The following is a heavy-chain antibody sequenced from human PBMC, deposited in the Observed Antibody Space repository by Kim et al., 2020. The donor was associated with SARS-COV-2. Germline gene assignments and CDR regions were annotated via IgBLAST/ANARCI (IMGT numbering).Heavy chain of an antibody. CDR1: GGSISSYY. CDR3: ARHSGALTIFDY. V-gene: IGHV4-59*08. Sequence: SETLSLTCTVSGGSISSYYWSWIRQPPGKGLEWIGYIYYSGSTNYNPSLKSRVTISVDTSKNQFSLKLSSVTAADTAVYYCARHSGALTIFDYWGQGTLVTVSS. D-gene: IGHD3-3*01. CDR2: IYYSGST. J-gene: IGHJ4*02.